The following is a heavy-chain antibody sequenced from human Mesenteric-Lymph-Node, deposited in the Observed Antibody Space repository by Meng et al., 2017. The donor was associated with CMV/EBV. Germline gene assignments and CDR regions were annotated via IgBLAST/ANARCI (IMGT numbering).Heavy chain of an antibody. V-gene: IGHV3-11*01. CDR1: GFTFSDFY. CDR2: ISSCGSTI. D-gene: IGHD6-19*01. CDR3: AKDGGGWLTSGWYYFDY. Sequence: GGSLRLSCAASGFTFSDFYMSWIRQAPGKGLEWVSYISSCGSTIYYADSVKGRFTISRDNAKNSLYLQMNSLRVEDTAVYYCAKDGGGWLTSGWYYFDYWGQGTLVTVSS. J-gene: IGHJ4*02.